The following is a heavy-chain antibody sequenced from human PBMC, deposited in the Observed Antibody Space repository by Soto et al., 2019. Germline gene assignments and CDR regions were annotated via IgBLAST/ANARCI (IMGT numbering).Heavy chain of an antibody. CDR2: IYYSGST. D-gene: IGHD6-13*01. J-gene: IGHJ6*03. CDR1: GGSISSSGYF. CDR3: ARERGGSTWHPDYMDV. Sequence: SETLSLTCTVSGGSISSSGYFWAWIRHPPGKGLEWIGTIYYSGSTYYNPSLKSRVTISVDTSKNQFSLKLTSVTAADTTVYYCARERGGSTWHPDYMDVWGKGTTVTVSS. V-gene: IGHV4-39*02.